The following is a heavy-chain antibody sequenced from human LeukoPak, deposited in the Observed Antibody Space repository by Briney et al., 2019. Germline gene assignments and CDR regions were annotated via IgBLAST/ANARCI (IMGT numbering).Heavy chain of an antibody. J-gene: IGHJ4*02. Sequence: PGGSLRLSCAASGFTFGSYGIHWVRQAPGKGLKWVAFIRYDGSNQYYAESVKGRFTISRDNSKNTLYLQVSSLRADDTAVYYCAKDRVAHCSGGTCSVDYWGQGTLVTVSS. D-gene: IGHD2-15*01. CDR2: IRYDGSNQ. CDR3: AKDRVAHCSGGTCSVDY. V-gene: IGHV3-30*02. CDR1: GFTFGSYG.